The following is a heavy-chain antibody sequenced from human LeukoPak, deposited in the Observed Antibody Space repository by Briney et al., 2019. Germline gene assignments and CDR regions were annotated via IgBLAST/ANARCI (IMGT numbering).Heavy chain of an antibody. Sequence: GGSLRLSCAASGFTFSSYEMNWVRQAPRKGLAWVSYISSSGSTIYYADSVKGRFTISRDNAKNSLYLQVNSLRAEETAVYYCARRLRRNYFDFWGQGTLVTVSS. CDR1: GFTFSSYE. J-gene: IGHJ4*02. CDR2: ISSSGSTI. CDR3: ARRLRRNYFDF. V-gene: IGHV3-48*03. D-gene: IGHD4-17*01.